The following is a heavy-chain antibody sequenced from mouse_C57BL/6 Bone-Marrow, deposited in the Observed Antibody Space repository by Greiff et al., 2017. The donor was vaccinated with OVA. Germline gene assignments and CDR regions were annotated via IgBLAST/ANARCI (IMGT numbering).Heavy chain of an antibody. D-gene: IGHD2-3*01. V-gene: IGHV1-82*01. CDR3: ARSPDGYYSWFAY. CDR2: IYPGDGDT. CDR1: GYAFSSSW. Sequence: QVQLQQSGPELVKLGASVKISCKASGYAFSSSWMNWVKQRPGKGLEWIGRIYPGDGDTNYNGKFKGKATLTADKSSSTAYMQLSSLTSEDSAVYFCARSPDGYYSWFAYWGQGTLVTVSA. J-gene: IGHJ3*01.